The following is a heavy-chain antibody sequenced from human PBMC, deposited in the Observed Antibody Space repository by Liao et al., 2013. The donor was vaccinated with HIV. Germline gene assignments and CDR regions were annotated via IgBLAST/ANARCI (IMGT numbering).Heavy chain of an antibody. V-gene: IGHV4-34*01. D-gene: IGHD2-21*01. CDR3: ARENPVVAIATKDNWFDP. Sequence: QVQLQQWGAGLLKPSETLSLTCGVYGGSFRDYYGIWIRQPPGNGGVEWIAEINHSGSTNYNPSLESRVTISIDTSKNQFSLQLSSVTAADTAVYYCARENPVVAIATKDNWFDPWGQGTLVTVSS. CDR1: GGSFRDYY. CDR2: INHSGST. J-gene: IGHJ5*02.